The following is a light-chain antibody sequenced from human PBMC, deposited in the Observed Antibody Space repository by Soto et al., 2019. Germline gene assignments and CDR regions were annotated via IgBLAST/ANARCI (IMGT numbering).Light chain of an antibody. Sequence: EIVMTQSPATLSVSPGERATLSCRASQSVSSNLAWYQQKPGQAPRLLIYGASTRATAIPARFSGSGSGTEFTLTINSLQSKDFAVYYCQQYNNWPPLTFGPGTKVDIK. CDR1: QSVSSN. J-gene: IGKJ3*01. V-gene: IGKV3-15*01. CDR2: GAS. CDR3: QQYNNWPPLT.